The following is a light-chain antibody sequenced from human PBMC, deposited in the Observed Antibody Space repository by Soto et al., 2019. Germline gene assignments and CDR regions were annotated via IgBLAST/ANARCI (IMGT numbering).Light chain of an antibody. Sequence: QSALTQRRSVSGSPGQSVTISCTGTGNDVGAYNYVSWYQQHPGRPPKLLIYGVVRWPSGVPDRFSGSKSGNTASLTISGLQAEDEADYYCCSYAGSSTYVFGTGTKVTVL. CDR2: GVV. CDR3: CSYAGSSTYV. J-gene: IGLJ1*01. V-gene: IGLV2-11*01. CDR1: GNDVGAYNY.